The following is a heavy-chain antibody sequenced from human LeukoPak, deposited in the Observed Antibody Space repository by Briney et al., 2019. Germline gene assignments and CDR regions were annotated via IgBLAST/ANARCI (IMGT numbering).Heavy chain of an antibody. D-gene: IGHD4-17*01. CDR3: ARDFYNHYGGGFV. CDR2: VYSGGTT. J-gene: IGHJ6*02. V-gene: IGHV3-66*01. Sequence: GGSLRLSCTASGFNVSSKYMTWVRQAPGKELESVSVVYSGGTTYHAESVKDRFTVPRDSSKNTVFLQMNNLRVDDTGVYYCARDFYNHYGGGFVWGRGTTVTVSS. CDR1: GFNVSSKY.